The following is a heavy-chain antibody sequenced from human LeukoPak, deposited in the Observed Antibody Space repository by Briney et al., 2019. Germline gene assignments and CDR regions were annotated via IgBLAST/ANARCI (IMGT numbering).Heavy chain of an antibody. CDR3: ARGPLAYDRWFDP. D-gene: IGHD3-9*01. J-gene: IGHJ5*02. CDR1: GGTFSNYA. V-gene: IGHV1-69*04. CDR2: IIPILGIA. Sequence: GSSVKVSCKASGGTFSNYAISWVRQAPGQGLEWMGRIIPILGIANYAQKFQGRVTITADKSTSTAYMELSSLRSEDTAVYYCARGPLAYDRWFDPWGQGTLVTVSS.